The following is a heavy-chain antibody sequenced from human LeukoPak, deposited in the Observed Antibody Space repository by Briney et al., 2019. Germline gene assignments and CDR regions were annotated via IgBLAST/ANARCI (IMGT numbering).Heavy chain of an antibody. CDR2: ISSDGSSK. J-gene: IGHJ4*02. CDR1: GFTFRSYG. D-gene: IGHD6-19*01. Sequence: PGGSLRLSCAASGFTFRSYGMHWVRQAPGKGLEWVAVISSDGSSKNYADSMKGQFTISRDNSKNTLFLQMNNLRAEDTAVYYCARDPPRLGGWLGPFDYWGKGTLVTVSS. CDR3: ARDPPRLGGWLGPFDY. V-gene: IGHV3-30*03.